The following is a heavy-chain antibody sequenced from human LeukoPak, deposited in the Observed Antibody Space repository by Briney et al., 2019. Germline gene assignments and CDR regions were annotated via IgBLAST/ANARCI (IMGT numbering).Heavy chain of an antibody. V-gene: IGHV3-23*01. CDR3: AKADRGWGVITKD. CDR1: GFTFSAYA. D-gene: IGHD3-10*01. Sequence: GGSLRLSCAASGFTFSAYAMSWVRQAPGKGLEWVSAIGGSGDFTYYAEYVRGRFTISRDNSEKTLYLQMNSLRAEDTAVYYCAKADRGWGVITKDWGQGTLVTVSS. J-gene: IGHJ4*02. CDR2: IGGSGDFT.